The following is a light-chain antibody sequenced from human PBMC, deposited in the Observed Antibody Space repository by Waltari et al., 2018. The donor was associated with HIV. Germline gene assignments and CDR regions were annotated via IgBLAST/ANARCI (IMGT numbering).Light chain of an antibody. CDR2: EVS. CDR1: RSVVGSYNR. V-gene: IGLV2-18*02. CDR3: SSYTSSSTYV. Sequence: QSALTQPPSVSGSPGQSVTISCTGTRSVVGSYNRVSWYHQPPGTAPKLIIYEVSMLPSGVPDLFSGSNAGNTASLTISGLQAEDEADYYCSSYTSSSTYVFGTGTKVTVL. J-gene: IGLJ1*01.